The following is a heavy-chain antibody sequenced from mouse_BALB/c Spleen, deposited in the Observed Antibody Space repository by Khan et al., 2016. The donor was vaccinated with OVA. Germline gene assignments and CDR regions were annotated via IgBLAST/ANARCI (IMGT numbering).Heavy chain of an antibody. CDR3: ARAYNRYDDDYAMDY. J-gene: IGHJ4*01. CDR1: GFSLSRYN. Sequence: QVQLKESGPGLVAPSQSLSISCTVSGFSLSRYNIHWVRQPPGKGLDWLGLIWGGGGTDYYSTLKSRLSIIKDNSKSQVFLKMNRLQTDDTDMYYSARAYNRYDDDYAMDYWGQGTSVTVSS. V-gene: IGHV2-6-4*01. D-gene: IGHD2-14*01. CDR2: IWGGGGT.